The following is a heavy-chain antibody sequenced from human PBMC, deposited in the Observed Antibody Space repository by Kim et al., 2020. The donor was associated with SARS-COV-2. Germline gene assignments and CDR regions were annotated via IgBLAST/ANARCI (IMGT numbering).Heavy chain of an antibody. V-gene: IGHV3-15*01. Sequence: GGSLRLSCAASGLTFTYAWMSWVRQAPGKGLEWVGRIKSKADGGTTDYAAPVKGRFTISRDDSEKMLYLQMSSLQTEDTAVYYCTQSSGWYRDWGQGTLVTVSS. CDR1: GLTFTYAW. D-gene: IGHD6-19*01. CDR3: TQSSGWYRD. J-gene: IGHJ4*02. CDR2: IKSKADGGTT.